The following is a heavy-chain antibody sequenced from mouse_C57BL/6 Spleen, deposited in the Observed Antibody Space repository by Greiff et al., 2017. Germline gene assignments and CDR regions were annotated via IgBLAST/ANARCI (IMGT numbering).Heavy chain of an antibody. Sequence: VQLQQSGAELVKPGASVKLSCKASGYTFTEYTIHWVKQRSGQGLEWIGWFYPGSGSIKYNEKFKDKATLTADKSSSTGYMELSRLTSEDSAVYFCARDETPITTVVARPYFDYWGQGTTLTVSS. D-gene: IGHD1-1*01. V-gene: IGHV1-62-2*01. CDR3: ARDETPITTVVARPYFDY. CDR2: FYPGSGSI. J-gene: IGHJ2*01. CDR1: GYTFTEYT.